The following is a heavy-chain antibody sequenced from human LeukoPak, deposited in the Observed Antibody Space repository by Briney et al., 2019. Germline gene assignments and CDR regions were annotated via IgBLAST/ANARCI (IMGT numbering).Heavy chain of an antibody. Sequence: GGSLRLSCAASGLTGSHNYVSWVRQAPGKGLEWVSAIHTSGDTCYADSVKGRFTISRDASKNTLYLQINSLRVEDTAVYYCIVFGDSNHWGQGTLVTVSS. CDR3: IVFGDSNH. J-gene: IGHJ5*02. CDR2: IHTSGDT. CDR1: GLTGSHNY. D-gene: IGHD4-17*01. V-gene: IGHV3-53*01.